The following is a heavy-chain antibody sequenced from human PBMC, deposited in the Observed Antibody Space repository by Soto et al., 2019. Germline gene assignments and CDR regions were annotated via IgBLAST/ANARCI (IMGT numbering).Heavy chain of an antibody. Sequence: EVQLVESEGGLVQPGGSLRLSCAASGFTFSYYWMHWVRQAPGQGLVWVSRIHSDGSSTTYADSVKGRFTISRDNAKNTLDVQMESVSAEDTAVYYCARGDRGAFDLWGQGTMVTVSS. CDR1: GFTFSYYW. CDR2: IHSDGSST. V-gene: IGHV3-74*01. D-gene: IGHD2-21*02. J-gene: IGHJ3*01. CDR3: ARGDRGAFDL.